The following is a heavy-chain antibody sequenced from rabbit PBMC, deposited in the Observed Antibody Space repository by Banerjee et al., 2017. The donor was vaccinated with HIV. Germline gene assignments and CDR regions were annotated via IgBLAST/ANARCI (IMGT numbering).Heavy chain of an antibody. Sequence: QQQLEESGGGLVTLGGSLTLTCTASGFTISSSYWICWVRQAPGKGLEWIACIYAGSSGSTQYANWAKGRFTISKISSTTVTLQMTSLTAADTATYFCARDRGYVGVNYAIRINLWGPGTLVTVS. D-gene: IGHD4-2*01. CDR2: IYAGSSGST. J-gene: IGHJ4*01. CDR1: GFTISSSYW. V-gene: IGHV1S45*01. CDR3: ARDRGYVGVNYAIRINL.